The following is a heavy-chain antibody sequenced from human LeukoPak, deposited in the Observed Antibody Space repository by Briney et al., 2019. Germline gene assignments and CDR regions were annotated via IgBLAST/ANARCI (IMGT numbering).Heavy chain of an antibody. CDR1: GGSISSGSYY. D-gene: IGHD3-3*01. Sequence: PSETLSLTCTVSGGSISSGSYYWSWIRQPAGKGLEWIGRIYTSGSTNYNPSLKSRVTISVDTSKNQFSLKLSSVTAADTAVYYCVFPPPTIYYYYMDVWGKGTTVTVSS. CDR3: VFPPPTIYYYYMDV. CDR2: IYTSGST. J-gene: IGHJ6*03. V-gene: IGHV4-61*02.